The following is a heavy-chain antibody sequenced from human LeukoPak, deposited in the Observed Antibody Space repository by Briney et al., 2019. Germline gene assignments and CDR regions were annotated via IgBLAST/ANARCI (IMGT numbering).Heavy chain of an antibody. J-gene: IGHJ4*02. Sequence: ASVKVSCKASGYTFTSYYMHWVRQAPGQGLEWMGIINPSGGSTSYAQKFQGRVTMTRDTSTSTVCMELSSLRSEDTAVYYCARADAIYGDFPGEDFSWGQGTLVTVSS. CDR3: ARADAIYGDFPGEDFS. V-gene: IGHV1-46*01. D-gene: IGHD4-17*01. CDR2: INPSGGST. CDR1: GYTFTSYY.